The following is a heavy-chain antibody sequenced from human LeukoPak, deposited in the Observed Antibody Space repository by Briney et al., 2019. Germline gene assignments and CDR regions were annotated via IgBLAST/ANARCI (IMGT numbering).Heavy chain of an antibody. D-gene: IGHD2-2*01. CDR1: GGSISSGSYY. J-gene: IGHJ4*02. CDR2: IYTSGST. CDR3: ARANALYCSSTTCLFDY. V-gene: IGHV4-61*02. Sequence: SETLSLTCTVSGGSISSGSYYWSWLRQPAGTGLEWIGRIYTSGSTNYNPSLKSRVTISVDMSKNQFSLKLSSVTAADTAVYYCARANALYCSSTTCLFDYWGQGTLGTVSS.